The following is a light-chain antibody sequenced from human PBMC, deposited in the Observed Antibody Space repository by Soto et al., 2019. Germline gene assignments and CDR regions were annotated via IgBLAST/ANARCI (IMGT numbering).Light chain of an antibody. CDR2: TVT. V-gene: IGLV2-14*01. Sequence: QSALTQPASVSGSPGQSITISCTGTSGDVGGYNYVSWYQQSPGKVPKLIIYTVTTRPSGVSNRFSGSKSGNTASLTISRLQAEDEADYYGSSYTTSGTRVFGGGTKLTVL. J-gene: IGLJ3*02. CDR1: SGDVGGYNY. CDR3: SSYTTSGTRV.